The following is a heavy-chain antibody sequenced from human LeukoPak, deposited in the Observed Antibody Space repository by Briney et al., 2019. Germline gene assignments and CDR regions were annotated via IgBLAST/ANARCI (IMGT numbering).Heavy chain of an antibody. Sequence: PSETLSLTCTVSAGSISSSSYYWGWIRQPPSKGLEWIGSIYYSGSTYYNPSLKSRATIFVDTSKNQFSLKLSSVTAADTAAYYCARTYSSDWYAIDYWGQGTLVTVSS. CDR1: AGSISSSSYY. CDR3: ARTYSSDWYAIDY. CDR2: IYYSGST. V-gene: IGHV4-39*01. D-gene: IGHD6-19*01. J-gene: IGHJ4*02.